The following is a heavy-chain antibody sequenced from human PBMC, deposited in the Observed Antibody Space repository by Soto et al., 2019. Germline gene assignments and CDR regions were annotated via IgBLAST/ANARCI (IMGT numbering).Heavy chain of an antibody. CDR3: AKSERDCSGGSCYGPENYYYYYMDV. Sequence: GESLKISCAASGFTFSSYAMSWVRQAPGKGLEWVSAISGSGGSTYYADSVKGRFTISRDNSKNTLYLQMNSLRAEDTAVYYCAKSERDCSGGSCYGPENYYYYYMDVWGKGTTVTVSS. V-gene: IGHV3-23*01. CDR2: ISGSGGST. D-gene: IGHD2-15*01. CDR1: GFTFSSYA. J-gene: IGHJ6*03.